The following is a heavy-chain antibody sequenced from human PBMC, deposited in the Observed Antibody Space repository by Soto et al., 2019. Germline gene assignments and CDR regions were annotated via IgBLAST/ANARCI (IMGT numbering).Heavy chain of an antibody. Sequence: PSETLSLTCTVSGGSISSYYWSWIRQPPGKGLEWIGYIYYSGSTNYNPSLKSRVTISVDTSKNQFSLKLSSVTAADTAVYYCARQGPFRHVDWLSMEAWFDPWGQGTLVTVSS. J-gene: IGHJ5*02. V-gene: IGHV4-59*08. D-gene: IGHD3-9*01. CDR2: IYYSGST. CDR1: GGSISSYY. CDR3: ARQGPFRHVDWLSMEAWFDP.